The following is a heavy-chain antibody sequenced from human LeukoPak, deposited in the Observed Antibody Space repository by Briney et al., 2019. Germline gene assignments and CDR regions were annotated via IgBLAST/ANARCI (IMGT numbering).Heavy chain of an antibody. J-gene: IGHJ5*02. CDR2: INHSGST. V-gene: IGHV4-34*01. CDR3: ARTSIYYDSSGYRS. Sequence: KPSETLSLTXAVYGGSFSGYYWSWIRQPPGKGRGLIGEINHSGSTNYNPSLKSRVTISVDTSKNQFSLKLSSVTAADTAVYYCARTSIYYDSSGYRSWGQGTLVTVSS. D-gene: IGHD3-22*01. CDR1: GGSFSGYY.